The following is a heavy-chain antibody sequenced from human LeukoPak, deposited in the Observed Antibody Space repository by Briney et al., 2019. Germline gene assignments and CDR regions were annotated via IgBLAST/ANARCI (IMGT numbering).Heavy chain of an antibody. D-gene: IGHD1-26*01. V-gene: IGHV3-73*01. CDR1: GFIFSDSV. J-gene: IGHJ4*02. CDR2: IRTKADNYAT. Sequence: GGSLRLSCAGSGFIFSDSVIHWVCQASGKGLEWVGRIRTKADNYATTYAASVKGRFTISRDDSKNTAYLQMSSLKTEDTAVYYCTRLVVGTLAFDYWGQGTLVTVSS. CDR3: TRLVVGTLAFDY.